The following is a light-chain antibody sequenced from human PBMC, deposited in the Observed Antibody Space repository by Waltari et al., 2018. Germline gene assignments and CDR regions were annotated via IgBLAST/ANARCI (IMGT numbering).Light chain of an antibody. CDR2: DGS. CDR3: QQRSNWPPT. V-gene: IGKV3-11*01. Sequence: EIVLTQSPATLSLSPGERVTLSCRASQSVSSSLAWYQQKPGQAPRHLFHDGSNRATGSPARFSVSGSGTDFTLTISSLEAEDVAVYYCQQRSNWPPTFGQGTKVEIK. CDR1: QSVSSS. J-gene: IGKJ1*01.